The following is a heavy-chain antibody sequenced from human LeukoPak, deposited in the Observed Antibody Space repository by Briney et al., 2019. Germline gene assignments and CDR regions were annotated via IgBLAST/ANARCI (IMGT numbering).Heavy chain of an antibody. CDR3: ARESRRGGVGIGAFDI. Sequence: AETLSLTCAVCGGPFSGYYWTWLRQPPGKGLEGVGEFNRNVGNNYDPDLRSRVTILLDMSKNQFSLKLSSVTAADTAVYYCARESRRGGVGIGAFDIWGQGTMVTVSS. CDR2: FNRNVGN. V-gene: IGHV4-34*01. D-gene: IGHD3-16*01. J-gene: IGHJ3*02. CDR1: GGPFSGYY.